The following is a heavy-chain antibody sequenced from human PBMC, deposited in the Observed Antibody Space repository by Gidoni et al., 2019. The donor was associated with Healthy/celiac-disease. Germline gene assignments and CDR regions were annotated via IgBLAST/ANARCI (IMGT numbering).Heavy chain of an antibody. D-gene: IGHD3-3*01. V-gene: IGHV1-69*06. Sequence: QVQLVQSGAEVKKPGSSVKVSCKASGGTFSSYALIWVRQAPGQGLEWMGGIIPIFGTANYAQKFQGRVTITADKSTSTAYMELSSLRSEDTAVYYCARAPPPDYDFWSGLPTQGWFDPWGQGTLVTVSS. J-gene: IGHJ5*02. CDR1: GGTFSSYA. CDR2: IIPIFGTA. CDR3: ARAPPPDYDFWSGLPTQGWFDP.